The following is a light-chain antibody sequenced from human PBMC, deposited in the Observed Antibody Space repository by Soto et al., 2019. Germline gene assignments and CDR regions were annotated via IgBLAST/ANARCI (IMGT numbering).Light chain of an antibody. V-gene: IGKV3-11*01. CDR2: DAA. CDR1: QSVSSY. CDR3: QQYDNSPIT. J-gene: IGKJ5*01. Sequence: TQSPATLSLSPGERATLSCRASQSVSSYLAWYQQKSGQAPRLLIYDAATRATGIPARFSGSGSGTDFTLTISSLEPEDFAVYYCQQYDNSPITFGQGTRLEIK.